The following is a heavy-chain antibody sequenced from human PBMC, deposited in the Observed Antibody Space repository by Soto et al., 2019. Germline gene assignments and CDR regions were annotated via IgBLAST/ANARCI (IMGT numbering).Heavy chain of an antibody. D-gene: IGHD3-10*01. CDR3: AKSAGKIFRGGAGTF. CDR1: GFTFSTYS. J-gene: IGHJ4*02. Sequence: GGSPRLSCAASGFTFSTYSMNWLRQDPGKGLEWVSDISGRGDSTNYAESLKGRFTISRDNSKNTLYLQMSRLRAEDTAVYYRAKSAGKIFRGGAGTFWGLGTLVTGSS. V-gene: IGHV3-23*01. CDR2: ISGRGDST.